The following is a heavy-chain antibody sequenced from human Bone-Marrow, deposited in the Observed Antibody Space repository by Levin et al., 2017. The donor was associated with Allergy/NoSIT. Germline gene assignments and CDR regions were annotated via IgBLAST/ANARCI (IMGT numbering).Heavy chain of an antibody. CDR1: GLTFSGYE. CDR3: ARADSTGYGTFDL. CDR2: ISAGGFTT. V-gene: IGHV3-48*03. Sequence: GGSLRLSCEASGLTFSGYEMNWVRQAPGKGLEWISSISAGGFTTYYADSVQGRFTISRDNVKNSLYLHMDSLKAEDTAFYHCARADSTGYGTFDLWGQGTLVTVSS. D-gene: IGHD5-18*01. J-gene: IGHJ4*02.